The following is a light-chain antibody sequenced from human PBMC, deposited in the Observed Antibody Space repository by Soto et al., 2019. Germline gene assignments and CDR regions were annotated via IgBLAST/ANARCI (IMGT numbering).Light chain of an antibody. Sequence: QAVVTQEPSLTVSPGGTVPLTCGSSTGAVTSGHYAYWFQQKPGQAPRTLIHNTNGKHSWTPARFSGSLLGGKAALTLSGAQPEDEADYYCLLYYGVAVVFGGGTKLTVL. CDR3: LLYYGVAVV. CDR2: NTN. CDR1: TGAVTSGHY. V-gene: IGLV7-46*01. J-gene: IGLJ2*01.